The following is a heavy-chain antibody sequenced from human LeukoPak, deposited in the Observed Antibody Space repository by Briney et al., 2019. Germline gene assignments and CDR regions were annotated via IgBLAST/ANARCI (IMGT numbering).Heavy chain of an antibody. D-gene: IGHD3-16*01. CDR1: GDSISSNNAA. J-gene: IGHJ5*02. CDR2: TYFRSEWHQ. CDR3: TSGWALNA. V-gene: IGHV6-1*01. Sequence: SQTLSLTCVISGDSISSNNAAWNWIRQSPSRGLEWLGRTYFRSEWHQDYAASVKGRIRIASDTSKNQFSLHLTSMTPGDTAVYYCTSGWALNAWGQGTLVTVSS.